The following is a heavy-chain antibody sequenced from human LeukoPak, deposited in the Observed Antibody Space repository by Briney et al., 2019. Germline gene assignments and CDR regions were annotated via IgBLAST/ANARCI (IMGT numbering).Heavy chain of an antibody. D-gene: IGHD3-22*01. CDR1: GFTFGDYA. CDR3: ARDGWLLPKEAFDY. J-gene: IGHJ4*02. CDR2: ISWNSRSI. V-gene: IGHV3-9*01. Sequence: GGSLRLSCAASGFTFGDYAMHWVRQAPGKGLEWVSGISWNSRSIGYADSVRGRFTISRDNAKNSLYLQMNSLRAEDTAVYYCARDGWLLPKEAFDYWGQGTLVTVSS.